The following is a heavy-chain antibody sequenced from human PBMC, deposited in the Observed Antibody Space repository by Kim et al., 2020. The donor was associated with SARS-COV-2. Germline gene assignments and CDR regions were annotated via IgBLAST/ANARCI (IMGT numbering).Heavy chain of an antibody. Sequence: KGRFTISRDNSKNTLYLQMNSLRAEDTAVYYCARDGDIVVVVAATQLPDYWGQGTLVTVSS. V-gene: IGHV3-30*07. J-gene: IGHJ4*02. D-gene: IGHD2-15*01. CDR3: ARDGDIVVVVAATQLPDY.